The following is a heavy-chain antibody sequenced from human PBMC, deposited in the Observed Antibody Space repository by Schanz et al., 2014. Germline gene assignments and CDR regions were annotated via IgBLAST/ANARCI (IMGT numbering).Heavy chain of an antibody. J-gene: IGHJ5*02. V-gene: IGHV1-69*08. CDR1: GGTFSSDT. D-gene: IGHD3-22*01. CDR3: AREVGVYDRGWFDP. CDR2: IVPIAGIT. Sequence: QVHLVQSGAEVKKPGSSVKVSCKASGGTFSSDTFSWVRQAPGQGLEWMGRIVPIAGITNYAQRFQGRVTITADKSSDTAYMELSSLRSEDTAVDYCAREVGVYDRGWFDPWGQGTLVTVSS.